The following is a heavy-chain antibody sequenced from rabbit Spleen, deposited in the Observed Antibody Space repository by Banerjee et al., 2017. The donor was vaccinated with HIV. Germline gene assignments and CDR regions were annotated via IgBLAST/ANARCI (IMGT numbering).Heavy chain of an antibody. J-gene: IGHJ4*01. D-gene: IGHD1-1*01. Sequence: QEQLVESGGGLVRPEGSLKLSCTASGFSFSNKAVMCWVRQAPGKGLEWIACINAVTGKAVYATWAKGRFTISKTSSTTVTLQMTSLTVADTATYWCARAANNVGYSSGLWGPGTLVTVS. CDR2: INAVTGKA. CDR3: ARAANNVGYSSGL. V-gene: IGHV1S45*01. CDR1: GFSFSNKAV.